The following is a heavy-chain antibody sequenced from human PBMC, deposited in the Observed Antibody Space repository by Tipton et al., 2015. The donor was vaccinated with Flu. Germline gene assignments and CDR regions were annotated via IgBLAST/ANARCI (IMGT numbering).Heavy chain of an antibody. J-gene: IGHJ3*01. CDR1: GFTFTNNA. Sequence: SLRLSCAASGFTFTNNAMGWVRQAPGEGLEWVSAIGSDFNTHYADSVKGRFTISRDNSKSTLYLQMNSLRAEDTAVYYCAKDILRWAFDFWGQGTMVTVSS. CDR3: AKDILRWAFDF. D-gene: IGHD3-3*01. V-gene: IGHV3-23*01. CDR2: IGSDFNT.